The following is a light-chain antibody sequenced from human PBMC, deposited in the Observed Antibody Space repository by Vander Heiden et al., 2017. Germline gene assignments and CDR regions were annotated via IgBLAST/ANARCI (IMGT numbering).Light chain of an antibody. Sequence: SALAQPASVSGSPGQSLTISCTGSSSDVGGHVYVSWYQHHPGQAPKLLISEVSNRPSGVSHRFSGSKSGNTASLTISGLQAEDEADYYCSSYTTSYTYVFGTGTQVTVL. CDR2: EVS. CDR3: SSYTTSYTYV. J-gene: IGLJ1*01. CDR1: SSDVGGHVY. V-gene: IGLV2-14*01.